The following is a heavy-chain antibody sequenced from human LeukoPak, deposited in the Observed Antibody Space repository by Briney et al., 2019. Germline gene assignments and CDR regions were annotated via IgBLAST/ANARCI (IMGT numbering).Heavy chain of an antibody. V-gene: IGHV4-39*01. CDR1: GGSISSSSYY. J-gene: IGHJ5*02. CDR2: IYYSGST. Sequence: PSETLSLTCTVSGGSISSSSYYWGWIRQPPGKGLEWIGSIYYSGSTYYNPSLKSRVTISVDTSKNQFSLKLSSVTAADTAVHYCARASRYCSSTSCYGGGGWFDPWGQGTLVTVSS. CDR3: ARASRYCSSTSCYGGGGWFDP. D-gene: IGHD2-2*01.